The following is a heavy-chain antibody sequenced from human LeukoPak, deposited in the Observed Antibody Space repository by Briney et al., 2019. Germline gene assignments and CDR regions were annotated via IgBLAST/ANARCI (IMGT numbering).Heavy chain of an antibody. V-gene: IGHV6-1*01. D-gene: IGHD1/OR15-1a*01. Sequence: SQTLSLTFALSGDSVSSNRAAWNWIRQSPSRGLEWLGSKYYRSKWSNDYAVSVKSRITINPDTSKNQFSLQLNSVTPEDTAMYYCARDPEVGTTWSTFDYWGQGTLVTVSS. CDR2: KYYRSKWSN. CDR3: ARDPEVGTTWSTFDY. CDR1: GDSVSSNRAA. J-gene: IGHJ4*02.